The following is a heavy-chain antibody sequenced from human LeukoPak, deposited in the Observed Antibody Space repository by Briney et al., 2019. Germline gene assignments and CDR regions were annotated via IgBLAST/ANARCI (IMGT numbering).Heavy chain of an antibody. Sequence: SETLSLTCTVSGGSISSYYWSWIRQPAGKGLEWIGRIYTSGSTNYNPSLKSRVTMSVDTSKNQFSLKLSSVTAADTAVYYCARVGSSWYSVSRYYYGMDVWGQGTTVTVSS. CDR1: GGSISSYY. CDR2: IYTSGST. D-gene: IGHD6-13*01. V-gene: IGHV4-4*07. CDR3: ARVGSSWYSVSRYYYGMDV. J-gene: IGHJ6*02.